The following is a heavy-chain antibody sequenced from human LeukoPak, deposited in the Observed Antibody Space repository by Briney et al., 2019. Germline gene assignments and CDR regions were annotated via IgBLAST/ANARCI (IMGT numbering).Heavy chain of an antibody. CDR3: AKDSSSYPYGMDV. D-gene: IGHD6-13*01. Sequence: GRSLRLSCAASGFTFDDYAMHWVRQAPGKGLEWVSGISWNSGSIGYADSVKGRFTISRDNAKNSLYLQMNSLRAEDTALYYCAKDSSSYPYGMDVWGQGTTVTVSS. CDR1: GFTFDDYA. V-gene: IGHV3-9*01. J-gene: IGHJ6*02. CDR2: ISWNSGSI.